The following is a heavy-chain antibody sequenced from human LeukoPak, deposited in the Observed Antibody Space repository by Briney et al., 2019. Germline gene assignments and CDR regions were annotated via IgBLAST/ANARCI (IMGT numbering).Heavy chain of an antibody. CDR3: ASSGGLDY. J-gene: IGHJ4*02. V-gene: IGHV3-30-3*01. CDR1: GFTFSSYA. D-gene: IGHD3-16*01. CDR2: ISYDGSNK. Sequence: GRSLRLSCAASGFTFSSYAMHWVRQAPGKGLEWVAVISYDGSNKYYADSVKGRFTISRDNSKNTLYLQMNSLRAEDTAVYYCASSGGLDYWGQGTLVTVSS.